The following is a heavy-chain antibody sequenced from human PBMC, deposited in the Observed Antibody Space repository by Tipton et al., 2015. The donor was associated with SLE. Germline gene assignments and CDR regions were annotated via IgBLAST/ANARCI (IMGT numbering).Heavy chain of an antibody. CDR3: VKSVVVVSPRDYYYYMDV. V-gene: IGHV1-8*01. CDR1: GYIFTSRD. D-gene: IGHD2-15*01. CDR2: MNPNSGKT. Sequence: QSGAEVKKPGASVKVSCKASGYIFTSRDINWVRQATGQGLEWMGWMNPNSGKTGYAEKFQGRVTMTRNTSISTVYPELSSLRSDDTAVYFCVKSVVVVSPRDYYYYMDVWGKGTTVTVSS. J-gene: IGHJ6*03.